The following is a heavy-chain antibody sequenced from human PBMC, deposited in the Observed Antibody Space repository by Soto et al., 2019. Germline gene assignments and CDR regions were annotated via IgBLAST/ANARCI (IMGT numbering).Heavy chain of an antibody. CDR3: ARSGYSRGSYFDY. V-gene: IGHV5-51*01. CDR1: GFNFPTFW. D-gene: IGHD6-13*01. J-gene: IGHJ4*02. CDR2: IYPDDSDT. Sequence: GESLKISCKHSGFNFPTFWIAWVRQMPGKGLEWMGTIYPDDSDTRYSPSLQGQVTISADKSIQTAYLQWCSLKASDTAMYYCARSGYSRGSYFDYWGQGTLVTVSS.